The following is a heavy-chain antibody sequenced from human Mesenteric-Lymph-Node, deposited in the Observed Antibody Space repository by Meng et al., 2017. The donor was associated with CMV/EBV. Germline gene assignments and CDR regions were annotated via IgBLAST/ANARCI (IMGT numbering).Heavy chain of an antibody. CDR1: GGSFSGYY. J-gene: IGHJ4*02. CDR2: INHSGST. V-gene: IGHV4-34*01. D-gene: IGHD3-10*01. CDR3: ARGVGLYYYGSGRFDY. Sequence: YGGSFSGYYWSRIRQPPGKGLEWIGEINHSGSTNYNPSLKSRVTISVDTSKNQFSLKLSSVTAADTAVYYCARGVGLYYYGSGRFDYWGQGTLVTVSS.